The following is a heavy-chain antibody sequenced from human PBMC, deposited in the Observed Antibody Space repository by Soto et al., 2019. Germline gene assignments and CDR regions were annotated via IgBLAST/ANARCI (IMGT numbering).Heavy chain of an antibody. CDR3: AKAIENYSTGYYKPFYYFGVDV. V-gene: IGHV3-30*18. J-gene: IGHJ6*02. D-gene: IGHD3-22*01. CDR2: ISYDGSKK. CDR1: GFTFGSYG. Sequence: SLKISCAASGFTFGSYGMHWVRQAPGKGLEWVAGISYDGSKKYYAESVKGRFTISSDNSKNTLYLQMNSLRVEDTAVYYCAKAIENYSTGYYKPFYYFGVDVWGQGTSLTVSS.